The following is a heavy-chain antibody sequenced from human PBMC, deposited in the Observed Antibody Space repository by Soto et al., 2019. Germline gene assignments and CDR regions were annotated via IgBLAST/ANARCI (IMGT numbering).Heavy chain of an antibody. D-gene: IGHD3-3*01. CDR2: IYYTGST. J-gene: IGHJ4*02. V-gene: IGHV4-59*01. CDR3: ARHYDFWSGYLDY. CDR1: GGSISDYY. Sequence: SETLSLTCTVSGGSISDYYWSWVRQPPGKGLEWVGYIYYTGSTNYNPSLKNRVTVSEDTSKNQFSLKLTSVTAADTAVYYCARHYDFWSGYLDYWGQGTLVTVSS.